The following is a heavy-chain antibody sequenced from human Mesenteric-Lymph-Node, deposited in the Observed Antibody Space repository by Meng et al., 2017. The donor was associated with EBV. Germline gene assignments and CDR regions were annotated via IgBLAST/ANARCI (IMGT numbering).Heavy chain of an antibody. Sequence: LRAPGQALVNLPHTSSRTCTTTGGTPSIAGNLWTRIRQHPVTALEWIGYIYHSGSTSYNPSLKSRVRMSIDRPNNQFSLKLTPVTAADTAVYYCVGTYGGNLGWFDSWGQGTLVTVSS. CDR2: IYHSGST. CDR3: VGTYGGNLGWFDS. V-gene: IGHV4-30-2*01. D-gene: IGHD4/OR15-4a*01. J-gene: IGHJ5*01. CDR1: GGTPSIAGNL.